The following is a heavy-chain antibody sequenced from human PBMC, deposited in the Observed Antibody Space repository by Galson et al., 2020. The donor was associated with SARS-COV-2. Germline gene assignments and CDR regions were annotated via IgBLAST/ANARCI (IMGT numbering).Heavy chain of an antibody. V-gene: IGHV4-59*13. D-gene: IGHD1-26*01. CDR2: IYYSGNT. J-gene: IGHJ5*02. CDR1: GGSISSYY. Sequence: SETLSLTCTVSGGSISSYYWSWFRQPPGKGLEWIGYIYYSGNTNYNPSLKSRVTILVDTSKNQFSLELNSVTPADTAVYYCARAPVGRNWFDPWGQGTLVTVSS. CDR3: ARAPVGRNWFDP.